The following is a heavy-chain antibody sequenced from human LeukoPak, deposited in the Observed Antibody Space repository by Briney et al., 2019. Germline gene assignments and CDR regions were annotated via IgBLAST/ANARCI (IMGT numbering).Heavy chain of an antibody. CDR3: VVGSSYYYYYMYV. D-gene: IGHD1-26*01. J-gene: IGHJ6*03. CDR2: IYPGDSDT. CDR1: GYSSTSYW. V-gene: IGHV5-51*01. Sequence: GESLKISCKGSGYSSTSYWIGWVRHMPGKGLEWMGIIYPGDSDTRYSPSFQGQVTISADKSISTAYLQWSSLKASVTAMYYCVVGSSYYYYYMYVWGKGTTVNVSS.